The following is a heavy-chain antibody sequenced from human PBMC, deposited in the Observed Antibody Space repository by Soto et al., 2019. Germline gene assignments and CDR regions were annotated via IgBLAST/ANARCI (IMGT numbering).Heavy chain of an antibody. V-gene: IGHV1-18*01. D-gene: IGHD6-13*01. CDR1: GYTFTSYG. J-gene: IGHJ6*03. CDR3: ARDCLYCSSWYPPLGIGYYYYYMDV. CDR2: ISAYNGNT. Sequence: ASVKVSCKASGYTFTSYGISWVRQAPGQGLEWMGWISAYNGNTNYAQKLQGRVTMTTDTSTSTAYMELRSLRSDDTAVYYCARDCLYCSSWYPPLGIGYYYYYMDVWGKGTTVTVSS.